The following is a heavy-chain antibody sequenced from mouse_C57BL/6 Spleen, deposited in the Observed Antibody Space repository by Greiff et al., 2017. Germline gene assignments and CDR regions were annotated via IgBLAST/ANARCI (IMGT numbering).Heavy chain of an antibody. Sequence: QVQLQQPGAELVRPGTSVKLSCKASGYTFTSYWMHWVKQRPGQGLEWIGVIDPSDSYTNYNQKFKGKATLTVDTSSSTAYMQLSSLTSEGSAVYYCAREAMITPYWYFGVWGTGTTVTVSS. CDR1: GYTFTSYW. V-gene: IGHV1-59*01. CDR3: AREAMITPYWYFGV. D-gene: IGHD2-4*01. CDR2: IDPSDSYT. J-gene: IGHJ1*03.